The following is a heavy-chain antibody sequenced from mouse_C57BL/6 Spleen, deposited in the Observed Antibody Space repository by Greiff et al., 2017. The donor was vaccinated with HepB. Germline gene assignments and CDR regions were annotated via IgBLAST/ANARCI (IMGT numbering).Heavy chain of an antibody. CDR1: GYTFTSYW. CDR3: ARLRFQYYYAMDY. V-gene: IGHV1-55*01. CDR2: IYPGSGST. Sequence: LKQSGAELVKPGASVKMSCKASGYTFTSYWITWVKQRPGQGLEWIGDIYPGSGSTNYNEKFKSKATLTVDTSSSTAYMQLSSLTSEDSAVYYCARLRFQYYYAMDYWGQGTSVTVSS. J-gene: IGHJ4*01.